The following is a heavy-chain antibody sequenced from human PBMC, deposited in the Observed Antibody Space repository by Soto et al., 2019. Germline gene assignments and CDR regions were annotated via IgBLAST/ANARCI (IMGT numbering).Heavy chain of an antibody. CDR1: GFTFSTYG. CDR3: AKEYGSTWIDH. J-gene: IGHJ4*02. Sequence: GWSLRLSCAASGFTFSTYGMHWVRQAPGKGLEWVAAMSYDGTKQYYVDSVKGRFTISRDNSRNTLFLQLNSLRDEDTAVYYCAKEYGSTWIDHWGQGTPVTV. CDR2: MSYDGTKQ. D-gene: IGHD6-13*01. V-gene: IGHV3-30*18.